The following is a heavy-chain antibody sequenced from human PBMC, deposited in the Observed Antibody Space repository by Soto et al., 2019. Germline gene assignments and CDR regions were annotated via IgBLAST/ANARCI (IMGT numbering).Heavy chain of an antibody. CDR2: INHSGST. CDR3: ARGMIAAAGKEGWFDP. CDR1: GGSFSGYY. V-gene: IGHV4-34*01. J-gene: IGHJ5*02. Sequence: GSLRLSCAVYGGSFSGYYWSWIRQPPGKGLEWIGEINHSGSTNYNPSLKSRVTISVDTSKNQFSLKLSSVTAADTAVYYCARGMIAAAGKEGWFDPWGQGTLVTVSS. D-gene: IGHD6-13*01.